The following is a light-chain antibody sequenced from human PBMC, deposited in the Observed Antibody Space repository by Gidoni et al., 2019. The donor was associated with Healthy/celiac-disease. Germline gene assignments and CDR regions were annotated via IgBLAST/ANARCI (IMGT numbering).Light chain of an antibody. J-gene: IGKJ2*01. CDR3: QQYNNWPPVT. V-gene: IGKV3-15*01. CDR2: GAS. Sequence: EIVMTQSPATLSVSPGERATLSCRASQSVSSNLAWYQQKPGQAPRLLIYGASTRATGIPARFSGSGSGTGFTLTISSLQPEDFAVYYCQQYNNWPPVTFGQXTKLEIK. CDR1: QSVSSN.